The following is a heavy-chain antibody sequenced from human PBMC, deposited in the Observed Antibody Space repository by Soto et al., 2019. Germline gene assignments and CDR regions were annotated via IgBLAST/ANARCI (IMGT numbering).Heavy chain of an antibody. V-gene: IGHV3-30*03. J-gene: IGHJ4*02. D-gene: IGHD2-15*01. CDR3: AMDLYGGSSRFDY. CDR1: GFTFSNNG. CDR2: ISSDGSKK. Sequence: QVQLVESGGGVVQPGRSLRLSCVASGFTFSNNGIHWVRQAPGKGLEWVAVISSDGSKKYYADSVKGRFPISRDNSKNTLYLQMNSLRAEDTAVYYCAMDLYGGSSRFDYWGQGTLVTVSS.